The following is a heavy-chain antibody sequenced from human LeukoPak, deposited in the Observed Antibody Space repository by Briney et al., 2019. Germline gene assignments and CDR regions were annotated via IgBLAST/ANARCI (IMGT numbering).Heavy chain of an antibody. CDR2: IYYSGST. V-gene: IGHV4-59*08. CDR1: GGSISSYY. Sequence: SSETLSLTCTVSGGSISSYYWSWIRQPPGKGLEWIGYIYYSGSTNYNPSLKSRVTISVDTSKNQFSLKLSSVTAADTAVYYCASTAVLWFGAESYYGMDVGAKGPTATVSP. CDR3: ASTAVLWFGAESYYGMDV. J-gene: IGHJ6*04. D-gene: IGHD3-10*01.